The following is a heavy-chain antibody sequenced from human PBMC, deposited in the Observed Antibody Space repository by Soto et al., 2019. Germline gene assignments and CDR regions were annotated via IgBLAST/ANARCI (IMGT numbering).Heavy chain of an antibody. V-gene: IGHV4-59*01. CDR1: GGSISSYY. J-gene: IGHJ4*02. CDR3: AKTPGGMATTYFDY. D-gene: IGHD5-12*01. CDR2: IYYSGST. Sequence: SETLSLTCTVAGGSISSYYWSWIRQPPGKGLEWIGYIYYSGSTNYSPSLKSRVTISVDNAKNSLFLQMNSLRPDDTAFYYCAKTPGGMATTYFDYLGQGTLVTVSS.